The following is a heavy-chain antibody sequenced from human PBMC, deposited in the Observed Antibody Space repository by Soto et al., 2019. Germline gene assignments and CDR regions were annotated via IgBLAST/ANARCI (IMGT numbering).Heavy chain of an antibody. CDR2: ISGAGTTT. CDR3: AIQDCTNDVCLEAAVTVGGALEY. CDR1: GFTFSKYW. D-gene: IGHD2-8*01. V-gene: IGHV3-74*01. J-gene: IGHJ4*02. Sequence: EVQLVESGGGLVQPGKALRLSCAASGFTFSKYWMHWVRQAPGKGPVWVSYISGAGTTTDYADSVKGRFTISRDNAKNTLDLQMDSLRVEDTAVYYCAIQDCTNDVCLEAAVTVGGALEYWGQGAQVTVTS.